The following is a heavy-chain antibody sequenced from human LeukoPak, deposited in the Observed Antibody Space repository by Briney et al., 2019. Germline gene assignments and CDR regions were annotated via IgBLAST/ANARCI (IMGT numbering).Heavy chain of an antibody. D-gene: IGHD2-15*01. CDR3: ARDLGYFANWFDP. CDR1: GGTFSSYA. Sequence: SVKVSCKVSGGTFSSYAISWVRQAPGQGLEWMGGIIPIFGTANYAQKFQGRVTITADESTSTAYMELSSLRSEDTAVYYCARDLGYFANWFDPWGQGTLVTVSS. CDR2: IIPIFGTA. V-gene: IGHV1-69*13. J-gene: IGHJ5*02.